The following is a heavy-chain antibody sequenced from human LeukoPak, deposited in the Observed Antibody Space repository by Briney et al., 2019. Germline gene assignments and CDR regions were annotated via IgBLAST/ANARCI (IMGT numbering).Heavy chain of an antibody. Sequence: PSETLSLTCTVSGGSISSGGYYWSWIRQHPGKGLEWIGYIYYSGSTYYNPSLKSRVTISVDTSKNQFSLKLSSVTAADTAVYYCAGVIRAMIVVASWFDPWGQGTLVTVSS. V-gene: IGHV4-31*03. D-gene: IGHD3-22*01. J-gene: IGHJ5*02. CDR2: IYYSGST. CDR3: AGVIRAMIVVASWFDP. CDR1: GGSISSGGYY.